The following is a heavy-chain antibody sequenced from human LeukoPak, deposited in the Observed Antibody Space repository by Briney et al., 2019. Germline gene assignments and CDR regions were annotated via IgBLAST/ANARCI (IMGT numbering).Heavy chain of an antibody. V-gene: IGHV3-23*01. J-gene: IGHJ3*02. CDR3: AKDGLERLDAFDI. Sequence: GGSLRLSCAASGFPFSSYAMSWVRPAPGKGVEWVSALSGRGGSTYYADSVKGRFTISRDNSKNTLYLQMNSLRAEDTAVYYCAKDGLERLDAFDIWGQGTMVTVSS. CDR2: LSGRGGST. D-gene: IGHD1-1*01. CDR1: GFPFSSYA.